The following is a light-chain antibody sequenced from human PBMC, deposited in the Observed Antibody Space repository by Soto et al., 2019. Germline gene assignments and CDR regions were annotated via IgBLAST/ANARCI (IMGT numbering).Light chain of an antibody. V-gene: IGKV1-5*03. Sequence: DIQMTQSPSTLSASVGDRVTITCRASQSMSSWLAWYQQKPGKAPKLLIFQASSLKSGVPSRFSGSGSATEYTLTISSLQPDDFATYYCEDYSSSSGLTFGGGTKVEIK. J-gene: IGKJ4*01. CDR1: QSMSSW. CDR2: QAS. CDR3: EDYSSSSGLT.